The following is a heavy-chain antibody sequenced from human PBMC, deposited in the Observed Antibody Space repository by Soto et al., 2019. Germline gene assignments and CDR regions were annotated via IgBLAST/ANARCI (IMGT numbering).Heavy chain of an antibody. CDR3: ARKVLGSTSRPDWWYFDL. Sequence: EVQLLESGGALVQPGGSWRLSCVGSGFTFINYAMNWVRQTPGKGLEGVSTISGGGDRTFDADTVKGRFTISRDNSKNTVNLQMNSLRADDTAVYYCARKVLGSTSRPDWWYFDLWGRGTLVTVSS. CDR2: ISGGGDRT. J-gene: IGHJ2*01. V-gene: IGHV3-23*01. D-gene: IGHD2-2*01. CDR1: GFTFINYA.